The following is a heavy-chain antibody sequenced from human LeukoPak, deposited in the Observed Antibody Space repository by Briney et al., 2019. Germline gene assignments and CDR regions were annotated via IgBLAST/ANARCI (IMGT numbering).Heavy chain of an antibody. Sequence: GGSLRLSCAASGFTFSLYAMSWVRQAPRKGLEWVSGITGSGGTTYYADSVKGRFTLSRDNSKNTLYLQMNSLGAEDTAVYYCAKHNSGNFIYFDSWGQGALVTVSS. CDR1: GFTFSLYA. J-gene: IGHJ4*02. CDR2: ITGSGGTT. D-gene: IGHD1-26*01. CDR3: AKHNSGNFIYFDS. V-gene: IGHV3-23*01.